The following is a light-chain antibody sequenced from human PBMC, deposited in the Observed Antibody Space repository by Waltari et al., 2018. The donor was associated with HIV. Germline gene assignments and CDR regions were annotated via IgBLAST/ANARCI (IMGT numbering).Light chain of an antibody. CDR3: ATWDDTLDGPV. CDR2: FNS. CDR1: TPHLGSNS. J-gene: IGLJ3*02. Sequence: QSVLTQSPSASGTPGQRVTISCSGGTPHLGSNSVSWYQEGPGTAPQLFIFFNSFRPSWVPARFSGSKSGTSAALAISGLQSEDEADYYCATWDDTLDGPVFGGGTRLTVL. V-gene: IGLV1-44*01.